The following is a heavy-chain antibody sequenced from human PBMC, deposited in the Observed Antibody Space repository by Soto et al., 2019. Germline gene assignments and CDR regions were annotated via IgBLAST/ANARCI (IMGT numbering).Heavy chain of an antibody. CDR3: APPGTATTSALFVY. CDR2: IIPMSGTT. D-gene: IGHD5-12*01. Sequence: QVQLVQSGAEVKKPGSSVKVSCKASGGTFSTFAISWLRQPPGHGLEWMGGIIPMSGTTDYEPKFRGRVTSTADERTSTAYMELSSLRSADTAVYYCAPPGTATTSALFVYWGKGTLVTVSS. J-gene: IGHJ4*02. V-gene: IGHV1-69*01. CDR1: GGTFSTFA.